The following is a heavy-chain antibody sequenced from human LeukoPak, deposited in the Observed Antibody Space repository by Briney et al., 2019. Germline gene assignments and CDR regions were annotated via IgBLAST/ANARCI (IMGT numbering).Heavy chain of an antibody. CDR3: ARDGDAIVVGPSSSHRHSKGLDV. Sequence: ASVKVSCKISGGTLRDSAITWVRQAPGQGLEWMGWIIPTFGRANYAQRFQGRVMITTDMSTNIVYLELNGLRSEDTAVYYCARDGDAIVVGPSSSHRHSKGLDVWGKGTTVTVSS. D-gene: IGHD2-2*01. CDR1: GGTLRDSA. J-gene: IGHJ6*04. CDR2: IIPTFGRA. V-gene: IGHV1-69*05.